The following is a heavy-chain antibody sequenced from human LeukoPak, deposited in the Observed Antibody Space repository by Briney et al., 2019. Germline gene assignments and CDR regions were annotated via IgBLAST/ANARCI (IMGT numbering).Heavy chain of an antibody. CDR2: ISYDGSNK. CDR1: GFTFSSYA. D-gene: IGHD2-21*02. V-gene: IGHV3-30*04. J-gene: IGHJ6*03. Sequence: PGRSLRLSCAASGFTFSSYAMHWVRQAPGKGLEWVALISYDGSNKYYADSVKGRFTISRDNSKNTLYLQMNSLRAEDTAVYYCARGTTALMDVWGKGTTVTVSS. CDR3: ARGTTALMDV.